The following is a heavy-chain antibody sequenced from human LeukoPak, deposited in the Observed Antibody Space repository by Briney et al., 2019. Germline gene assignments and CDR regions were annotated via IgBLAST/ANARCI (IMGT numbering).Heavy chain of an antibody. V-gene: IGHV4-59*08. J-gene: IGHJ4*02. CDR3: ARHRGYCSSTSCYTLYYFDY. CDR2: IYYSGST. CDR1: GGSISSYY. Sequence: SETLSLTCTVSGGSISSYYWSWIRQPPGKGLEWIGYIYYSGSTNYNPSLKSRVTISVDTSKNQFSLKLSSVTAADTAVYYCARHRGYCSSTSCYTLYYFDYWGQGTLVTASS. D-gene: IGHD2-2*01.